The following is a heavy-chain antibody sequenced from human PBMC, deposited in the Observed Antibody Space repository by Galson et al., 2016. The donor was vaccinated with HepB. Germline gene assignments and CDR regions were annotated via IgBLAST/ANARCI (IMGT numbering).Heavy chain of an antibody. Sequence: SETLSLTCTVSNGSVIGTTYFWTWIRQPPGKGPERMGNIFYTGNTYYNPSLKSRVTISVDKSNNQFSLNLRSVTAADTAVYYCASYYDNDYWYFDLWGRGTLVTVSS. V-gene: IGHV4-39*07. J-gene: IGHJ2*01. CDR3: ASYYDNDYWYFDL. CDR2: IFYTGNT. D-gene: IGHD3-22*01. CDR1: NGSVIGTTYF.